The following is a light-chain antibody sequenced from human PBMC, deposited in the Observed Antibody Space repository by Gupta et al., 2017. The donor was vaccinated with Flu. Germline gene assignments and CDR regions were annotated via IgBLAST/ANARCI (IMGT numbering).Light chain of an antibody. CDR1: RPYVGTFNY. CDR2: KVR. V-gene: IGLV2-14*01. J-gene: IGLJ1*01. Sequence: QSALTQLASVSGSPGQSNTITCTGTRPYVGTFNYVSWYQQYPGRAPTVIIDKVRNRRSGVSNRFSGSKSGNTASLTISGLEAEDESDYYCCAYSASDTIVFGSGTKVTVL. CDR3: CAYSASDTIV.